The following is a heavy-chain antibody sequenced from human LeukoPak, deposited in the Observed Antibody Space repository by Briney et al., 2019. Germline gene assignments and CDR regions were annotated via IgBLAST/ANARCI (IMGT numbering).Heavy chain of an antibody. CDR3: ANTGVIGSGSYYYYGMDV. Sequence: GGSLRLSCAASGFTFSSYAMSWVRQAPGKGLEWVSAISGSGGSTYYADSVKGRFTISRDNSKNTLYLQMNSLRAEDTAVYYCANTGVIGSGSYYYYGMDVWGQGTTVTVSS. CDR2: ISGSGGST. V-gene: IGHV3-23*01. J-gene: IGHJ6*02. CDR1: GFTFSSYA. D-gene: IGHD3-10*01.